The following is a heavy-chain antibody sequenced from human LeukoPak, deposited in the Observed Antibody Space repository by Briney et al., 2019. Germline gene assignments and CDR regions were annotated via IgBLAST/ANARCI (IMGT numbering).Heavy chain of an antibody. CDR3: ARGAPYDSSGYYEDYQYYFDY. J-gene: IGHJ4*02. CDR1: GGSISSYY. D-gene: IGHD3-22*01. Sequence: PSETLSLTCTVSGGSISSYYWSWIRQPPGKGLEWIGYIDYSGYTNYNPSLKSRVTISVDTSKNQFSLKLTSVTAADTAVYYCARGAPYDSSGYYEDYQYYFDYWGQGTLVTISS. V-gene: IGHV4-59*13. CDR2: IDYSGYT.